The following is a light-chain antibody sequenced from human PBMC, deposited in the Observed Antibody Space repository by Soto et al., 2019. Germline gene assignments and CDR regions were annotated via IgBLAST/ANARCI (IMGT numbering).Light chain of an antibody. Sequence: QSALTQPASVSGSPGQSITISCTGTSSDVGGYKYVSWYQQHPGKAPKLMIYEVSNRPSGVSNRFSGSKSGNTASLTISGLQADDEADYYCSSYTSSSTVFGGGTKLTVL. V-gene: IGLV2-14*01. CDR2: EVS. CDR1: SSDVGGYKY. J-gene: IGLJ3*02. CDR3: SSYTSSSTV.